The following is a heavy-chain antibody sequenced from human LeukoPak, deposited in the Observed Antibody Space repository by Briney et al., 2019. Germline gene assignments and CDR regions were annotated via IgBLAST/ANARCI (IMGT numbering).Heavy chain of an antibody. D-gene: IGHD3-22*01. CDR1: GDTNSSRSSY. CDR2: IYYSGST. CDR3: ARQAPLAYNVGYIKSFDH. V-gene: IGHV4-39*01. Sequence: SETLSLPCTVSGDTNSSRSSYWAWIRQPPGKGLEWIGTIYYSGSTYYSPSLKSRVTISVDTSKNQISLKLSSVTAADTAVYYCARQAPLAYNVGYIKSFDHWGQGTLVTVSS. J-gene: IGHJ4*02.